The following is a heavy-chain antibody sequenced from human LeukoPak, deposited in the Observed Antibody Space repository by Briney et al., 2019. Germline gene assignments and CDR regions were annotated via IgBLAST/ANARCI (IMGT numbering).Heavy chain of an antibody. CDR1: GGSISSSSYY. CDR2: IYYSGST. CDR3: ASVPPSDDYYYYMDV. V-gene: IGHV4-39*07. J-gene: IGHJ6*03. D-gene: IGHD2-21*02. Sequence: PSETLSLTCTASGGSISSSSYYWGWIRQPPGKGLEWIGSIYYSGSTYYNPSLKSRVTISVDTSKNQFSLKLSSVTAADTAVYYCASVPPSDDYYYYMDVWGKGTTVTVSS.